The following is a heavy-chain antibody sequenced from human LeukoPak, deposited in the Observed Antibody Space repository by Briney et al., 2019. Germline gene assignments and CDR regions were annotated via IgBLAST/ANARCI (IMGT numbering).Heavy chain of an antibody. CDR2: IYYSGST. Sequence: SQTLSLTCTVSGGSISSGDYYWSWIRQPPGKGLEWIGYIYYSGSTYYNPSLKSRVTISVDTSKDQFSLKLSSVTAADTAVYYCARGVYYYGSGRFDPWGQGTLVTVSS. D-gene: IGHD3-10*01. J-gene: IGHJ5*02. V-gene: IGHV4-30-4*01. CDR3: ARGVYYYGSGRFDP. CDR1: GGSISSGDYY.